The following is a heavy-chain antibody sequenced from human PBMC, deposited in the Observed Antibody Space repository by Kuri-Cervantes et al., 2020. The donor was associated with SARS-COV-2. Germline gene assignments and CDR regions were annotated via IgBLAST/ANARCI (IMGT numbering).Heavy chain of an antibody. CDR1: GGSISSGSYY. J-gene: IGHJ5*02. CDR3: ARDVGGGFDP. CDR2: IYTSGST. D-gene: IGHD1-26*01. V-gene: IGHV4-61*09. Sequence: SETLSLTCTVSGGSISSGSYYWSWIRQPAGKGLEWIGYIYTSGSTNYNPSLKSRVTISVDTSKNQFSLKLSSVTAADTAVYYCARDVGGGFDPWGQGTLVTRLL.